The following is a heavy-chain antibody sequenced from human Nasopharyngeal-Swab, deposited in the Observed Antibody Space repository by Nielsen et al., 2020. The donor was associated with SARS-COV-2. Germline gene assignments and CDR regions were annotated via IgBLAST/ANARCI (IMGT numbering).Heavy chain of an antibody. V-gene: IGHV3-23*01. CDR3: ATPNYYGSGSYRKGGDAFDI. J-gene: IGHJ3*02. Sequence: GGSLRLSCAASGFTFSSYAMSWVRQATGKGLEWVSAISGSGGSTYYADSVKGRFTISRDNSKNTLYLQMNSLRAEDTAVYYCATPNYYGSGSYRKGGDAFDIWGQGTMVTVSS. CDR1: GFTFSSYA. CDR2: ISGSGGST. D-gene: IGHD3-10*01.